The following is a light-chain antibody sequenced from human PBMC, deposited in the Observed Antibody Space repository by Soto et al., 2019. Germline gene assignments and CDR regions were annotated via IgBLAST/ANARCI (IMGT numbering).Light chain of an antibody. J-gene: IGLJ1*01. Sequence: QSALTQRASVSGSPGQSITISCTGTSSDVGGYNYVSWYQQHPGKAPKLMIYEVSNRPSGVSNRFSGSKSGNTASLTISGLQAEDEGDYYCSSYTSSSTYVFGTGTKLTVL. CDR1: SSDVGGYNY. V-gene: IGLV2-14*01. CDR3: SSYTSSSTYV. CDR2: EVS.